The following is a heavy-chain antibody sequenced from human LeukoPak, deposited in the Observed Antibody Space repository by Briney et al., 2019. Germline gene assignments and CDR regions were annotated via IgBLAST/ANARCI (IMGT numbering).Heavy chain of an antibody. CDR3: AKDLSYGAVAGTEAYDSSGCFDY. J-gene: IGHJ4*02. CDR1: GFTFSSYA. Sequence: GGSLRLSCAASGFTFSSYAMSWVRQAPGKGLEWVSAISGSGGSTYYADSVKGRFTISRDNSKNTLYLQMNSLRAEDTAVYYCAKDLSYGAVAGTEAYDSSGCFDYWGQGTLVTVSS. V-gene: IGHV3-23*01. CDR2: ISGSGGST. D-gene: IGHD3-22*01.